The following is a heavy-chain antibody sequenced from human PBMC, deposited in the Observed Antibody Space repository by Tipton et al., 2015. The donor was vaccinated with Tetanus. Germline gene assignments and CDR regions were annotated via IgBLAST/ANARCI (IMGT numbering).Heavy chain of an antibody. Sequence: TLSLTCTVSGGSISSGAYYWSWIRQHPGKGLEWIGYIYYSGSTFYNPSLKSRVTISVDTSKSQFSLKLSSVTAADTAVYYCARTQPIGWYFDLWGRGTLLTVSS. CDR1: GGSISSGAYY. CDR2: IYYSGST. D-gene: IGHD1-1*01. J-gene: IGHJ2*01. CDR3: ARTQPIGWYFDL. V-gene: IGHV4-31*03.